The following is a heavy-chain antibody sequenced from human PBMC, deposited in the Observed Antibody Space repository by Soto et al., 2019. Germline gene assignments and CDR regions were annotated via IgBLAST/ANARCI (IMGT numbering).Heavy chain of an antibody. Sequence: QVHLVQSGAEVKKPGASVKVSCKASGYIFINYYIHWVRQAPGQGLEWIGIINHNGGSTNYAQMFRCRVTMARDTSTSTVYMALSSLRTEDTAVYYCARDLAAADYWGQGTLVTVAS. CDR1: GYIFINYY. CDR3: ARDLAAADY. D-gene: IGHD6-13*01. CDR2: INHNGGST. J-gene: IGHJ4*02. V-gene: IGHV1-46*01.